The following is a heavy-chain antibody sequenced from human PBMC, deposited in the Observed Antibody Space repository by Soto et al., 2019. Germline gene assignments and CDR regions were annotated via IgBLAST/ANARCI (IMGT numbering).Heavy chain of an antibody. CDR3: ARDAPYSPFDY. Sequence: ASVKVSCKASGGTFSSYTISWVRQAPGQGLEWMGRIIPILGIANYAQKFQGRVTITADKSTSTAYMELSSLRSEDTAVYYCARDAPYSPFDYWSQGTLVTVSS. CDR1: GGTFSSYT. V-gene: IGHV1-69*04. CDR2: IIPILGIA. J-gene: IGHJ4*02. D-gene: IGHD4-4*01.